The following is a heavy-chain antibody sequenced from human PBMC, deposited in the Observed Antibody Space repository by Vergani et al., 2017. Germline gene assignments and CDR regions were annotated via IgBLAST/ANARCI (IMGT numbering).Heavy chain of an antibody. CDR1: SFSVSSHY. CDR2: INIGGRT. D-gene: IGHD4-17*01. V-gene: IGHV3-66*02. J-gene: IGHJ3*02. CDR3: ARGMTTETTDLDGFDI. Sequence: LVESGGGLVQPGGSLRLSCAASSFSVSSHYMTWVRQAPGKGLEWVSTINIGGRTSYANSVKGRLNITRDDSKNTLHLQRNSLRTEDTDVYYCARGMTTETTDLDGFDIWGQGTMVSVSS.